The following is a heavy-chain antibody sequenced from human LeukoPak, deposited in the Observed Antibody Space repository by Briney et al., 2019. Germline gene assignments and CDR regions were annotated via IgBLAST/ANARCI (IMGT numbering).Heavy chain of an antibody. CDR2: TWYDGSNK. D-gene: IGHD1-26*01. J-gene: IGHJ4*02. V-gene: IGHV3-33*08. CDR3: ARGGLTIAEATTSWYLDY. CDR1: GVTFSAYT. Sequence: GGSLRLSCSVSGVTFSAYTMHWVRPAQGKGLEWVALTWYDGSNKSYADSVKGRFTISRDNSENTLYPQMNSLRGEDTAVYYCARGGLTIAEATTSWYLDYWGQGTLVTVSS.